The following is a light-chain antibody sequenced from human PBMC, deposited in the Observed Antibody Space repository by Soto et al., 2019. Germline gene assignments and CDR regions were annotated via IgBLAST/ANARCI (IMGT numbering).Light chain of an antibody. V-gene: IGKV1-5*03. CDR2: KAS. CDR1: QSISSW. CDR3: QQYNSYSRT. J-gene: IGKJ1*01. Sequence: DIQMTQSPSTLSASVGDRVTITCSASQSISSWLAWYQQKPGKAPKLLIYKASSLESRVPPRFIGSGSGTAFTLTISSLQPDDFATYYCQQYNSYSRTFGQGTKVEIK.